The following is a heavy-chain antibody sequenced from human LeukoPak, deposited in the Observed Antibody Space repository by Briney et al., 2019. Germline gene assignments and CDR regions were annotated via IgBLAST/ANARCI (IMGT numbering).Heavy chain of an antibody. CDR3: ARGTYCGGDCYPRPNWFDP. J-gene: IGHJ5*02. V-gene: IGHV1-3*01. CDR1: GYTFTSYA. D-gene: IGHD2-21*02. Sequence: ASVKVSCKGSGYTFTSYAMHWVRQAPGQRLEWMGWINAGNGNTKYSQKFQGRVTITRDTSASTAYMELSSLRSEDTAVYYCARGTYCGGDCYPRPNWFDPWGQGTLVTVSS. CDR2: INAGNGNT.